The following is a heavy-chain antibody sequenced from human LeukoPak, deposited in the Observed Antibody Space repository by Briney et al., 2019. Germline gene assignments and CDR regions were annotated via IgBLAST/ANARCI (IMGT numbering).Heavy chain of an antibody. CDR1: GFTFSNYA. J-gene: IGHJ4*02. D-gene: IGHD6-13*01. CDR3: AKVVAAPGHDY. V-gene: IGHV3-23*01. Sequence: TGGSLRLSCAASGFTFSNYAMSWVRQAPGKGLEWVSTISGSGGYTYYADSVKGRFTISRDNSKNTLYLQMNSLRAEDTAVYYCAKVVAAPGHDYWGQGTLVTVSS. CDR2: ISGSGGYT.